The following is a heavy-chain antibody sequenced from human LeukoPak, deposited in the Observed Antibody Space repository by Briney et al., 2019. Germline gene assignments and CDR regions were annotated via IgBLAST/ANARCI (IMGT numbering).Heavy chain of an antibody. CDR1: GFTFYSFA. Sequence: WGSLRISCAASGFTFYSFAMSWGRPAPGEGLEGGSAISGSGGSTYYADSVKGRFTISRDNSKNTLYLQMNSLRAEDTAVYYCAKVSGSFPRYYGMDVWGQGTTVTVSS. V-gene: IGHV3-23*01. D-gene: IGHD2-15*01. J-gene: IGHJ6*02. CDR2: ISGSGGST. CDR3: AKVSGSFPRYYGMDV.